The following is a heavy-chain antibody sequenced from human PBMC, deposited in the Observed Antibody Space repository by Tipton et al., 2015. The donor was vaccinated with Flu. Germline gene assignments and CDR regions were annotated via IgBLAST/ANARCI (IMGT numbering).Heavy chain of an antibody. D-gene: IGHD1-1*01. CDR2: IYYSGTT. V-gene: IGHV4-39*07. Sequence: TLSLTCTVCGDSISTTIYYWGWVRQPPGKGLEWIGSIYYSGTTYYNPSLKSRVTISVDSSKNEFSLTLASLTAADTAVYYCARDLWNDRRAYYYYGVDVWGQGTTVTVSS. J-gene: IGHJ6*02. CDR1: GDSISTTIYY. CDR3: ARDLWNDRRAYYYYGVDV.